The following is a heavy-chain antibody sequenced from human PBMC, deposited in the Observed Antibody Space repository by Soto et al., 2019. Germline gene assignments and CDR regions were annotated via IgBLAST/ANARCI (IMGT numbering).Heavy chain of an antibody. D-gene: IGHD3-3*01. CDR3: AHRVLRTVFGLVTTTAIYFDF. Sequence: QITLNESGPTVVRPTETLTLTCRFSGFSLTTSGVGVGWIRQSPGKAPEWLALIYWDDDKRCSASLKGRLTITKHTSKNQVVLTVSDLDPTDTATYYCAHRVLRTVFGLVTTTAIYFDFWGQGTPVAVSS. V-gene: IGHV2-5*02. J-gene: IGHJ4*02. CDR1: GFSLTTSGVG. CDR2: IYWDDDK.